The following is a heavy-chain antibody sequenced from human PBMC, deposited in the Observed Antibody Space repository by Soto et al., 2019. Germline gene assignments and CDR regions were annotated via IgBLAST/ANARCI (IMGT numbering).Heavy chain of an antibody. J-gene: IGHJ4*02. D-gene: IGHD4-4*01. Sequence: QLVESGGGLVQPGGSLRLSCEASGFTFSGYWMSWVRQAPGKGLGWVADIKHDGSVQYYVDSVKGRFTISRDNAKKLLYLQMNGLRAEDTALYYCERATYSNAWYRFDLWGQGTLVTVSS. V-gene: IGHV3-7*03. CDR3: ERATYSNAWYRFDL. CDR2: IKHDGSVQ. CDR1: GFTFSGYW.